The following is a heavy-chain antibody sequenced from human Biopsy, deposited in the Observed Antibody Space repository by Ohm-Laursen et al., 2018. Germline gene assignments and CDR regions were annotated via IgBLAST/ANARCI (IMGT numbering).Heavy chain of an antibody. V-gene: IGHV4-59*11. CDR2: ISYTGYT. CDR3: ARGSNDFGGLYFPR. Sequence: GTLSLTCTVSGGSFAGHYWSWIRQPPGKGLEWIGHISYTGYTSYNASLKSRVTISVDTSRNHFSLRLSSLTAADTAVYYCARGSNDFGGLYFPRWGQGTLVTVSS. J-gene: IGHJ4*02. D-gene: IGHD4-23*01. CDR1: GGSFAGHY.